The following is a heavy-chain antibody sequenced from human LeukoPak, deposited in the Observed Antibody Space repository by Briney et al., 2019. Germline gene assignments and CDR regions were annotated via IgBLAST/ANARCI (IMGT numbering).Heavy chain of an antibody. Sequence: PGGSLRLSCAASGFTFNSYAMSWVRHAPGKGLEWVSAISGSCGSTYYADSVKGRFTISRDNSKNTLYLQMNSLRAQDTDVSYCAKDNYDSSGYYAQTDYWGQGTLVTVSS. CDR2: ISGSCGST. CDR3: AKDNYDSSGYYAQTDY. D-gene: IGHD3-22*01. CDR1: GFTFNSYA. J-gene: IGHJ4*02. V-gene: IGHV3-23*01.